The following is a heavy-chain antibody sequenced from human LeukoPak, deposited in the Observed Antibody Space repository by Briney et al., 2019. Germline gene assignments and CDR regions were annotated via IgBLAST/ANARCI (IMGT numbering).Heavy chain of an antibody. Sequence: SETLSLTCTVSGYSMSSGYYWGWIRQPPGKGLEWIGSIYHSGGTYYNPSLKSRVTISVDTSKNQFSLKLSSVTAADTAVYYCARGGVPAAIIFAFDIWGQGTMVTVSS. CDR2: IYHSGGT. V-gene: IGHV4-38-2*02. J-gene: IGHJ3*02. D-gene: IGHD2-2*02. CDR3: ARGGVPAAIIFAFDI. CDR1: GYSMSSGYY.